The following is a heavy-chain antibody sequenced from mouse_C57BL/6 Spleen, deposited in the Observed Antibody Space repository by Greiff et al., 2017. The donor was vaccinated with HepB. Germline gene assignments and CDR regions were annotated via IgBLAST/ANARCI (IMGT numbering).Heavy chain of an antibody. J-gene: IGHJ2*01. CDR3: ASDGYYLYYFDY. V-gene: IGHV1-53*01. CDR1: GYTFTSYW. Sequence: QVQLQQPGTELVKPGASVKLSCKASGYTFTSYWMHWVKQRPGQGLEWIGNINPSNGGTNYNEKFKSKATLTVDKSSRTAYMQLSSLTSEDSAVYYCASDGYYLYYFDYWGQGTTLTVSS. CDR2: INPSNGGT. D-gene: IGHD2-3*01.